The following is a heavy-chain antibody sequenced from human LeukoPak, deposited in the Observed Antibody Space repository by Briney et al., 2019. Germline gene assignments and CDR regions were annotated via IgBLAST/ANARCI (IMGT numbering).Heavy chain of an antibody. CDR3: ARDPECSSSWYSSY. V-gene: IGHV1-69*04. CDR2: IIPILGIA. Sequence: GASVKVSCKASGGTFSSYAISWVRQAPGQGLEWMGRIIPILGIANYAQKFQGRVTITADKSTSTAYMELSSLRSEDTAVYYCARDPECSSSWYSSYWGQGTLVTVSS. CDR1: GGTFSSYA. D-gene: IGHD6-13*01. J-gene: IGHJ4*02.